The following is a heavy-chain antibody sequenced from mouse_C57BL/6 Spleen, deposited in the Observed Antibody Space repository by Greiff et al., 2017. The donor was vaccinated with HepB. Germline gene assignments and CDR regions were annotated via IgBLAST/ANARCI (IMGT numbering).Heavy chain of an antibody. J-gene: IGHJ4*01. Sequence: VQLQQSGPELVKPGASVKISCKASGYAFSSSWMNWVKQRPGKGLEWIGRIYPGDGDTNYNGKFKGKATLTADKSSSTAYMQLTSLTSEDSAVYFCAIWDYYGSSYAMDYWGQGTSVTVSS. V-gene: IGHV1-82*01. CDR1: GYAFSSSW. D-gene: IGHD1-1*01. CDR2: IYPGDGDT. CDR3: AIWDYYGSSYAMDY.